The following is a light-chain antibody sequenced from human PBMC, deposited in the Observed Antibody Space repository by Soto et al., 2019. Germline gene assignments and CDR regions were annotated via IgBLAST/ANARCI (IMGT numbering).Light chain of an antibody. CDR3: QSYDSLSNYV. V-gene: IGLV1-40*01. CDR1: SSNIGAGYG. Sequence: QSVLTQPPSVSGAPGQRVTITCTGSSSNIGAGYGVHWYLQLPGTAPKLLIFGNNNRPSGVPDRFSGSKSGTSASLAITGLQAEDEAEYYCQSYDSLSNYVFGSGTKVTVL. J-gene: IGLJ1*01. CDR2: GNN.